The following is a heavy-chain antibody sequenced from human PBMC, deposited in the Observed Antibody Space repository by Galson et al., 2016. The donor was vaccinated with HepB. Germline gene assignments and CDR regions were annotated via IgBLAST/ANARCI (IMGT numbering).Heavy chain of an antibody. CDR3: ASDGEWGLDY. D-gene: IGHD1-26*01. V-gene: IGHV1-18*04. CDR2: ISTYNENT. J-gene: IGHJ4*02. CDR1: AYSFTNYG. Sequence: SVKVSCKASAYSFTNYGISWVRQAPGQGLEWMGWISTYNENTNYAQKFQGRVTLTTDTSTNTAYMEMRSLRSDDTAVYFCASDGEWGLDYWGQGTLVAVSS.